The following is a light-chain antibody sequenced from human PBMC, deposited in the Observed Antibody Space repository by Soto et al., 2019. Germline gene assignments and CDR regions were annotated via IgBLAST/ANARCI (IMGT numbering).Light chain of an antibody. CDR3: QQFYDYCT. CDR1: QSISNW. J-gene: IGKJ1*01. CDR2: KAS. V-gene: IGKV1-5*03. Sequence: EIQMTQSPSTLSASVGDRVTITCRASQSISNWLAWYQQRPGKAPKLLIYKASSLESGVPSRFSGSGSGTEFALTISSLQPDDLATYYCQQFYDYCTFGQGTKVEIK.